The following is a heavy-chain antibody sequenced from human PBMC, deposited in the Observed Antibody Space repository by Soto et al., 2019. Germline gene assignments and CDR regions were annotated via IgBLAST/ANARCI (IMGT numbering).Heavy chain of an antibody. CDR1: GVSLDNFF. CDR2: LSQGGTESYMTEGDPS. V-gene: IGHV4-59*01. D-gene: IGHD3-16*01. J-gene: IGHJ5*02. Sequence: QVQLQESGPGLLRPSETLSLTCTVSGVSLDNFFWSWIRQTPGKGLEWIGYLSQGGTESYMTEGDPSGYNPALDRRATISLDLHKNQFSLTLTAVTAADTAVYYCARDRGGITVSAKPLGEWFDPWGQGTLVTVSS. CDR3: ARDRGGITVSAKPLGEWFDP.